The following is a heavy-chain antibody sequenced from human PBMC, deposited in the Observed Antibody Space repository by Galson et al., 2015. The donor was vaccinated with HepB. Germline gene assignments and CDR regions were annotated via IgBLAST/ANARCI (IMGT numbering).Heavy chain of an antibody. Sequence: SVKVSCKASGYTFTSYYMHWVRQAPGQGLEWMGIINPSGGSTSYAQKFQGRVTMTRDTSTSTVYMELSSLRSEDTAVYYCASVSPTSPGESILSSTSWNSPGDAFDIWGQGTMVTVSS. CDR3: ASVSPTSPGESILSSTSWNSPGDAFDI. D-gene: IGHD2-2*01. V-gene: IGHV1-46*01. CDR2: INPSGGST. CDR1: GYTFTSYY. J-gene: IGHJ3*02.